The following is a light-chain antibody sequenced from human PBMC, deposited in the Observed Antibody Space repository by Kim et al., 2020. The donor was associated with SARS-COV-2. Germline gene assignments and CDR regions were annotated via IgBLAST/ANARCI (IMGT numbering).Light chain of an antibody. CDR1: RGITNY. CDR2: HAS. V-gene: IGKV1-27*01. J-gene: IGKJ4*01. CDR3: QNYNNGPLT. Sequence: DIQMSQSPSSLSASVGDRVTITCRASRGITNYLVWYQQKPGNVPKLLIYHASSLQSGAPSRFSGSGSGTDFTLTISSLQPEDVATYYCQNYNNGPLTFGGGTKVDIK.